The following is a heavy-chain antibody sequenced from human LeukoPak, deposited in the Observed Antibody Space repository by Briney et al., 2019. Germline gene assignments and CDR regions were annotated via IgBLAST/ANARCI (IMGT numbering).Heavy chain of an antibody. J-gene: IGHJ5*02. CDR3: ARDPLPPYCGGDCYSGNWFDP. CDR1: GGSISSGSYY. Sequence: PSETLSLTCTVSGGSISSGSYYWSWIRQPAGKGLEWIGRIYTSGSTNYNPSLKSRVTISVDTSKNQFSLKLSSVTAADTAVYYCARDPLPPYCGGDCYSGNWFDPWGQGTLVTVSS. CDR2: IYTSGST. D-gene: IGHD2-21*02. V-gene: IGHV4-61*02.